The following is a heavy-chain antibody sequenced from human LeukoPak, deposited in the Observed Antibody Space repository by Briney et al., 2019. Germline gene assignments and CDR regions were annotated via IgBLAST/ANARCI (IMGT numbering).Heavy chain of an antibody. CDR2: ISSSSSYI. V-gene: IGHV3-21*01. Sequence: GGSLRLSCAASGFTFSSYSMNWVRQAPGKGLEWVSSISSSSSYIYYADPVKGRFTISRDNAKNSLYLQMNSLRAEDTAVYYCARALWFGDRMDVWSKGTTVTISS. D-gene: IGHD3-10*01. CDR1: GFTFSSYS. J-gene: IGHJ6*03. CDR3: ARALWFGDRMDV.